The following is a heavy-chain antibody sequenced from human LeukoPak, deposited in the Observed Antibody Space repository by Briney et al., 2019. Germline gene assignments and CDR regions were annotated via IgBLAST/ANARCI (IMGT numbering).Heavy chain of an antibody. D-gene: IGHD3-16*01. CDR1: GFTFSRYA. CDR3: AKDYAVGSIDY. J-gene: IGHJ4*02. Sequence: GGSLRLSCAASGFTFSRYAMTWVRQAPGKGLEWVSSISRSGESTFYADSVRGRFTISRDNSKNTVSLQMESLRAEDTALYYCAKDYAVGSIDYWGQGTLVTVSS. V-gene: IGHV3-23*01. CDR2: ISRSGEST.